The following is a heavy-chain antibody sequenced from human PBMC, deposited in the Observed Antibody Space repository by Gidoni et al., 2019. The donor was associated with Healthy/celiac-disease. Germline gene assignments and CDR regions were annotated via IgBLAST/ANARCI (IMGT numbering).Heavy chain of an antibody. D-gene: IGHD1-26*01. V-gene: IGHV3-21*01. CDR1: GCTFSSYS. CDR3: AREGEVGAPDY. CDR2: ISISSSYI. J-gene: IGHJ4*02. Sequence: EVQLVESGGGLVKPGGSLRHSCAASGCTFSSYSSNWVRQAPGKGLEWVSSISISSSYIYYADSGKGRFTSARDNAKNSLYLQMNRLRAEDTAVYYCAREGEVGAPDYWGQGTLVTVSS.